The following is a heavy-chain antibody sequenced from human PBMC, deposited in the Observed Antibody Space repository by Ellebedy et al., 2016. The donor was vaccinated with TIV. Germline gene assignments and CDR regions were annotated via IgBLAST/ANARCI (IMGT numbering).Heavy chain of an antibody. CDR1: GGSFTDYY. Sequence: SETLSLXXAVYGGSFTDYYWSWIRQPPKKGLEWIGEIDHSGTTNYNPSLQSRVTISVDTSKSQFSLHLSSLTAADTAVYYCARVGRGGGYYMDVWGKGTTVTVSS. J-gene: IGHJ6*03. CDR2: IDHSGTT. CDR3: ARVGRGGGYYMDV. D-gene: IGHD3-10*01. V-gene: IGHV4-34*01.